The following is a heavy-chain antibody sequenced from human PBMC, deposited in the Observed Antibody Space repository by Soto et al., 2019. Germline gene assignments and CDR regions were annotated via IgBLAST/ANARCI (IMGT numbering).Heavy chain of an antibody. J-gene: IGHJ4*02. CDR2: ISSSGSTI. D-gene: IGHD3-22*01. V-gene: IGHV3-48*03. CDR1: GFTFSSYE. CDR3: ARDLESIRYYYDSSGYGPFDY. Sequence: GGSLRLSCAASGFTFSSYEMNWVRQAPGKGLEWVSYISSSGSTIYYADSVKGRFTISRDNAKDSLYLQMNSLRAEDTAVYYCARDLESIRYYYDSSGYGPFDYWGQGTLVTVSS.